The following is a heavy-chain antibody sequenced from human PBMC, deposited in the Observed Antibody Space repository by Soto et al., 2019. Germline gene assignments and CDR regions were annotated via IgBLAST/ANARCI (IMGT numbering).Heavy chain of an antibody. CDR1: GYIFVDYG. V-gene: IGHV1-18*04. J-gene: IGHJ5*02. CDR2: IGAYHTHT. D-gene: IGHD3-22*01. Sequence: QMVQSGAEIKEPGASVKVSCKTSGYIFVDYGIDWVRQAPGQDLQWMGWIGAYHTHTKYTPQFQGRVTITSDTPAKTVYRNLGSLRSDAPATYSCSIHDNPLPLTPWGPGSRITFSS. CDR3: SIHDNPLPLTP.